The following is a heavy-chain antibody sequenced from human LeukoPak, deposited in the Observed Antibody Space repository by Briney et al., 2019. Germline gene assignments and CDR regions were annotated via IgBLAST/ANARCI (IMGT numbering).Heavy chain of an antibody. CDR3: ARGAGSWPYFDY. D-gene: IGHD6-13*01. CDR1: GGSISSGDYY. CDR2: IYYSGST. J-gene: IGHJ4*02. V-gene: IGHV4-30-4*01. Sequence: SETLSLTCTVSGGSISSGDYYWSWIRQPPGKGLEWIGYIYYSGSTYYNPSLKSRVTISVDTSKNQFSLKLSSVTAADTAVYYCARGAGSWPYFDYWGQGTLVTVSS.